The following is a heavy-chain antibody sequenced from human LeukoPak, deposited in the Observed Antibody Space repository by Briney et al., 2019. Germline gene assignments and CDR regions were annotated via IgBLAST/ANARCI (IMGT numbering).Heavy chain of an antibody. D-gene: IGHD2-15*01. CDR1: GFTFSSYS. V-gene: IGHV3-21*01. J-gene: IGHJ4*02. Sequence: GGSLRLSCAASGFTFSSYSMNWVRQAPGKGLDWVSSISSSSSSIYYADSVKGRFTISRDNAKNSLSLQMNSLRAEDTAVYYCARILSNYFDYWGQGTLVTVSS. CDR3: ARILSNYFDY. CDR2: ISSSSSSI.